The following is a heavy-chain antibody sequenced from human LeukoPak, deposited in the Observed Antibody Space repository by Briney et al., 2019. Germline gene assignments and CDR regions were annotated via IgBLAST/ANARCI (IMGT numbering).Heavy chain of an antibody. D-gene: IGHD1-26*01. CDR1: GYTFTSSD. V-gene: IGHV1-8*01. CDR3: ARGRRSGNYYN. CDR2: MNPNSGNT. J-gene: IGHJ4*02. Sequence: ASVKVSCKASGYTFTSSDINWVRQASGQGLEWLGWMNPNSGNTGYAQKFQGRITITRNTPITTAYMELSSLRSEDTAVYYCARGRRSGNYYNWGQGTLVTVSS.